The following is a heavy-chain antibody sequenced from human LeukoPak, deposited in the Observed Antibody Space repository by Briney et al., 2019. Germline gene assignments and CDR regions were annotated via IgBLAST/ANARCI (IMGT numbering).Heavy chain of an antibody. CDR3: AKGASTYRAGYFHH. J-gene: IGHJ1*01. CDR1: GFTFSDHF. CDR2: ITSGGDT. Sequence: GGSLRLSCAVSGFTFSDHFLDWVRQAPGKGLEWVSAITSGGDTYYADSVKGRFTISRDNSKNTLYLQMNSLRAEDTAVYYCAKGASTYRAGYFHHWGQGTLVTVSS. V-gene: IGHV3-23*01. D-gene: IGHD1-1*01.